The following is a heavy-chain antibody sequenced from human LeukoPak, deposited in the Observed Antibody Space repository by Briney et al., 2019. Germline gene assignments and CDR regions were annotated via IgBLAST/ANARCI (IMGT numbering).Heavy chain of an antibody. D-gene: IGHD2-2*01. CDR1: GFTFSTYE. Sequence: SGGSLRLSCAASGFTFSTYEMNWVRQAPGKGLEWVSYIPSSGSTIYYVDSVKGRFIISRDNAKNSLYLQMNSLRAEDTAVYYCARDLIVVVPATDYWGQGTLVTVSS. V-gene: IGHV3-48*03. CDR3: ARDLIVVVPATDY. CDR2: IPSSGSTI. J-gene: IGHJ4*02.